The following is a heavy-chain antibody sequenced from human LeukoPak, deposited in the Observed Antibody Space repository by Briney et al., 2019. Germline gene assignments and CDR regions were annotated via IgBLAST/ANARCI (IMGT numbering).Heavy chain of an antibody. D-gene: IGHD1-14*01. CDR1: GGSISSYY. V-gene: IGHV4-59*01. CDR2: IYYSGST. J-gene: IGHJ4*02. CDR3: ARDGILSYIIY. Sequence: SETLSLTCTVSGGSISSYYWSWIRQPPGKGLEWIGYIYYSGSTNYNPSLKSRVTISVDTSKNQFSLKLSSVTAADTAVYYCARDGILSYIIYWGQGTLVTVSS.